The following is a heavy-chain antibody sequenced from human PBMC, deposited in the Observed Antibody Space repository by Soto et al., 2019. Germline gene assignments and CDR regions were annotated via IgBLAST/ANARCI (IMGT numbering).Heavy chain of an antibody. CDR3: ARGEWELWAFDF. D-gene: IGHD1-26*01. J-gene: IGHJ4*02. V-gene: IGHV1-46*01. CDR2: ITSRGGST. CDR1: GSTFIDNY. Sequence: VASVKVSCTASGSTFIDNYMQWVRQAPGQGLEWMGVITSRGGSTTYAPKFQGRVTLTSDTFTSTVYMELSSLTSEDTAVYYCARGEWELWAFDFWGQGTLVTVS.